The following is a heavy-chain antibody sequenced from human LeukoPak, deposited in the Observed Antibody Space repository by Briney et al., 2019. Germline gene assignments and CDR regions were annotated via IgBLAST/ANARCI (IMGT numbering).Heavy chain of an antibody. CDR3: ARVSSVSGDYSRGNDY. D-gene: IGHD4-17*01. V-gene: IGHV1-2*06. J-gene: IGHJ4*02. Sequence: SSVKVSCKASGYTFTGYYMHWVRQAPGQGLEWMGRINPNSGVTNYAQKFQGKVTMTRDTSISTAYMELSRLRSDDTAVYYCARVSSVSGDYSRGNDYWGQGTLVTVSS. CDR1: GYTFTGYY. CDR2: INPNSGVT.